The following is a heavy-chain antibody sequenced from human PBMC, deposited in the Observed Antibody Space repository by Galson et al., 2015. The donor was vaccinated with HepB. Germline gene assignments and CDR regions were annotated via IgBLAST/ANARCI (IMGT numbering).Heavy chain of an antibody. V-gene: IGHV1-18*01. J-gene: IGHJ4*02. CDR1: GYIFSSYG. CDR3: ARNKYGALDY. D-gene: IGHD4/OR15-4a*01. CDR2: ISANTGNT. Sequence: SVKVSCKASGYIFSSYGITWVRQAPGQGLEWMGWISANTGNTHSAEKLQDRVNMTTDTSTNTAYMELRSLTSDDTAIYYCARNKYGALDYWGRGTLVAVSS.